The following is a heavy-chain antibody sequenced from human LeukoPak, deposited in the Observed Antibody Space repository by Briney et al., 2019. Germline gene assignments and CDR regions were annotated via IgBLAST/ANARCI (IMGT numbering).Heavy chain of an antibody. CDR2: INHSGST. CDR3: AGRIAAAGSPFDY. J-gene: IGHJ4*02. V-gene: IGHV4-34*01. D-gene: IGHD6-13*01. CDR1: GGSFSGYY. Sequence: SETLSLTCAVYGGSFSGYYWSWIRQPPGKGLEWIGEINHSGSTNYNPSLKSRVTISVDTSKNQFSLKLSSMTAADTAVYYCAGRIAAAGSPFDYWGQGTLVTVSS.